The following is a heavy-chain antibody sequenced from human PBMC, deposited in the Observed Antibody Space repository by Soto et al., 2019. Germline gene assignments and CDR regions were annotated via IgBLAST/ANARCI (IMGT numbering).Heavy chain of an antibody. CDR3: AIVNCSSTSCHGGYYYYGMDV. D-gene: IGHD2-2*01. CDR1: GCSFTSYW. J-gene: IGHJ6*02. CDR2: IDPSDSYT. Sequence: PGESLKISCKCSGCSFTSYWISWVRQMPGKGLEWMGRIDPSDSYTNYSPSFQGHVTISADKSISTAYLQWSSLKASDTAMYYCAIVNCSSTSCHGGYYYYGMDVWGQGTTVTVSS. V-gene: IGHV5-10-1*01.